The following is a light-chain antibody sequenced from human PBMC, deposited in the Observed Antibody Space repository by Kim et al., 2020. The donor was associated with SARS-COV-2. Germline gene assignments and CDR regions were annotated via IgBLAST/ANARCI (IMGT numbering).Light chain of an antibody. J-gene: IGKJ4*01. CDR1: QSVLYSPNNKNY. CDR3: QQCYSYPVT. Sequence: DIVMTQSPDSLAVSLGERATINCKASQSVLYSPNNKNYLAWYQQKPGQTPKLLISCASTRESGVPDRFSGSGSGTDFTLTISRLQAEDVAVYYCQQCYSYPVTFGGGTKVDIK. CDR2: CAS. V-gene: IGKV4-1*01.